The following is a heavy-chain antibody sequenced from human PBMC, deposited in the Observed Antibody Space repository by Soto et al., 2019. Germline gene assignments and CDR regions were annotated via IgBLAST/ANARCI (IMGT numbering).Heavy chain of an antibody. CDR1: GGSISSYY. V-gene: IGHV4-4*07. CDR3: ARTIAVAGDFDY. D-gene: IGHD6-19*01. J-gene: IGHJ4*02. Sequence: SETLSLTCTVSGGSISSYYWSWIRQPAGKGLEWTGRIYTSGSTNYNPSLKSRVTMSVDTSKNQFSLKLSSVTAADTAVYYCARTIAVAGDFDYWGQGTLVTVSS. CDR2: IYTSGST.